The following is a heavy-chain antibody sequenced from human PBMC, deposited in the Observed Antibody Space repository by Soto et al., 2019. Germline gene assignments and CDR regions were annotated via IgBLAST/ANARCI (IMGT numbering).Heavy chain of an antibody. J-gene: IGHJ6*02. CDR2: MFPGGTT. CDR1: GGSVSDYY. V-gene: IGHV4-4*07. Sequence: PSETLSLTCTVSGGSVSDYYWSWVRQPAGKGLEWIGRMFPGGTTNYNPSLQRRVTMSVDTSKNHVYLSLSAVTAADTAIYYCARGRGLARHQFYYETDVWGQGTTVTVSS. CDR3: ARGRGLARHQFYYETDV. D-gene: IGHD3-3*02.